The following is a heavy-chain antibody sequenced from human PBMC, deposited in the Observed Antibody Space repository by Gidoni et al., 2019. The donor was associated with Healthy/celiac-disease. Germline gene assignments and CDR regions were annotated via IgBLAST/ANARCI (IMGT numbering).Heavy chain of an antibody. D-gene: IGHD5-18*01. CDR3: ASGFSGYSYGQDFDY. V-gene: IGHV3-11*05. J-gene: IGHJ4*02. Sequence: QVQLVESGGVLVKSGGSLRLSCEASGFTFSDYYMSWIRQAPGKGLEWVSYISSSSSYTNYADSVKGRFTISRDNAKNSLYLQMNSLRAEDTAVYYCASGFSGYSYGQDFDYWGQGTLVTVSS. CDR1: GFTFSDYY. CDR2: ISSSSSYT.